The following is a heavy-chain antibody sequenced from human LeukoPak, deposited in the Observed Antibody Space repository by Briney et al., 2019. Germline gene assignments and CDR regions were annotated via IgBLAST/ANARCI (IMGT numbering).Heavy chain of an antibody. CDR1: GGSISSSSYY. CDR3: ARPFYDSSGYYY. D-gene: IGHD3-22*01. J-gene: IGHJ4*02. CDR2: IHYSGST. Sequence: SETLSPTCTVSGGSISSSSYYWGWIRQPPGKGLEWIGSIHYSGSTYYNPSLKSRVTISVDTSKNQFSLKLSSVTAADTAVYYCARPFYDSSGYYYWGQGTLVTVSS. V-gene: IGHV4-39*07.